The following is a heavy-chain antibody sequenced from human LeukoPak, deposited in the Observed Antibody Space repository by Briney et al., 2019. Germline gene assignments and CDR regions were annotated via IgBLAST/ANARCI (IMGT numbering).Heavy chain of an antibody. Sequence: SETLSLTCAVSGGSISSPNWWSWVRQPPGKGLEWIGEIYHSGSTNYNPSLKGRVTISVDTSKNQFSLRLSSVTAADTAVYYCARVDSGYDSLGYYYYAVGVWGQGTTVTVSS. CDR1: GGSISSPNW. J-gene: IGHJ6*02. D-gene: IGHD5-12*01. CDR3: ARVDSGYDSLGYYYYAVGV. V-gene: IGHV4-4*02. CDR2: IYHSGST.